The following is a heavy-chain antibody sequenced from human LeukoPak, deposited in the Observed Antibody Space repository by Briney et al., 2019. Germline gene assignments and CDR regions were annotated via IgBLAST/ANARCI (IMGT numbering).Heavy chain of an antibody. Sequence: PGRSLRLSCAASGFTFSSYGMLWVRQAPGKGLEWVAVISYDGSNKYYADSVKGRFTISRDNSKNTLYLQMNSLRAEDTAVYYCAKVGCSSTSCPPRLDYYYYGMDVWGQGSTGTVSS. J-gene: IGHJ6*02. D-gene: IGHD2-2*01. CDR2: ISYDGSNK. V-gene: IGHV3-30*18. CDR1: GFTFSSYG. CDR3: AKVGCSSTSCPPRLDYYYYGMDV.